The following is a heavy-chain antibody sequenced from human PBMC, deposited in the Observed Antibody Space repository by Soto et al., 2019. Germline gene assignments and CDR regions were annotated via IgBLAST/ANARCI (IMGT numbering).Heavy chain of an antibody. CDR3: GSAGGGEDY. CDR1: GGSISSSHW. J-gene: IGHJ4*02. D-gene: IGHD3-16*01. Sequence: QVQLQESGPGLVKPSGTLSLSCAVSGGSISSSHWWTWVRQPPGKGLEWIGEIYHSGSTNYNPSLKSRVTISVDTSRNQFSLNLRSVTAGERAVYYCGSAGGGEDYWGQGILVTVSS. CDR2: IYHSGST. V-gene: IGHV4-4*02.